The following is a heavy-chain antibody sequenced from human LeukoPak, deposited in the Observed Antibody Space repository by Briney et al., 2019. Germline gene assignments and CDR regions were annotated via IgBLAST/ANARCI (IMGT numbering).Heavy chain of an antibody. CDR1: GGTFSSYA. CDR3: ARGLLGDYYYYGMDV. V-gene: IGHV1-69*06. D-gene: IGHD3-16*01. CDR2: IIPIFGTA. Sequence: VASAKVSCKASGGTFSSYAISWVRQAPGQGLEWMGGIIPIFGTANYAQKFQGRVTITADKSTSTAYMELSSLRSEDTAVYYCARGLLGDYYYYGMDVWGKGTTVTVSS. J-gene: IGHJ6*04.